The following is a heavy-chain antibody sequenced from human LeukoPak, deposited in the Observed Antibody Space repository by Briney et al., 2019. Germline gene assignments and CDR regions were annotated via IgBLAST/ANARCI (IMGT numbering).Heavy chain of an antibody. CDR1: GFSLPNFA. V-gene: IGHV3-23*01. CDR2: IRGSGDRT. Sequence: GGSLRLSCVASGFSLPNFAMTWVRQAPGERLEWVSAIRGSGDRTSYADSLKGRFTISRDKSKNTLYLQMNNLRAEDTAVYYCARDDAVDGGYLDYWGQGALVTVSS. J-gene: IGHJ4*02. D-gene: IGHD6-19*01. CDR3: ARDDAVDGGYLDY.